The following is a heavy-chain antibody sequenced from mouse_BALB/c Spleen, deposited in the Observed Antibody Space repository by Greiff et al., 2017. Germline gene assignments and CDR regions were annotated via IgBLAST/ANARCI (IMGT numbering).Heavy chain of an antibody. Sequence: EVQLQESGGGLVKPGGSLKLSCAASGFTFSSYAMSWVRQTPEKRLEWVASISSGGSTYYPDSVKGRFTISRDNARNILYLQMSSLRSEDTAMYYCARDGITTGAWFAYWGQGTLVTVSA. V-gene: IGHV5-6-5*01. CDR3: ARDGITTGAWFAY. D-gene: IGHD2-4*01. CDR1: GFTFSSYA. CDR2: ISSGGST. J-gene: IGHJ3*01.